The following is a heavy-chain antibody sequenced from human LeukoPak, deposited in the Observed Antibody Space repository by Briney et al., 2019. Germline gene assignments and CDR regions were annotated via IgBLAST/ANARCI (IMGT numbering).Heavy chain of an antibody. CDR3: AKDAQPRSRWFDP. Sequence: GGSPRLSCAASGFIFKDYWMIWVRQAPGKGLEWVANIKQDGSEKYYVDSVKGRFTISRDNAKNSLYLQMNTLRAEDTAMYYCAKDAQPRSRWFDPWGQGTLVTVSS. J-gene: IGHJ5*02. V-gene: IGHV3-7*03. CDR2: IKQDGSEK. CDR1: GFIFKDYW. D-gene: IGHD3-16*01.